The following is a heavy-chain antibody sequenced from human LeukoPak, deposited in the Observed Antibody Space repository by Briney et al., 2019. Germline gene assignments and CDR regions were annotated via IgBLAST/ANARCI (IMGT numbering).Heavy chain of an antibody. CDR2: ISGSGGSA. CDR1: GFTFSSYA. V-gene: IGHV3-23*01. CDR3: AKDKGGIAVAGTWDY. D-gene: IGHD6-19*01. Sequence: GGSLRLSCAASGFTFSSYAMSWVRQAPGKGLEWVSAISGSGGSAYYADSVKGRFTISRDNSKNTLYLQMNSLRAEDTAVYYCAKDKGGIAVAGTWDYWGQGTLVTVSS. J-gene: IGHJ4*02.